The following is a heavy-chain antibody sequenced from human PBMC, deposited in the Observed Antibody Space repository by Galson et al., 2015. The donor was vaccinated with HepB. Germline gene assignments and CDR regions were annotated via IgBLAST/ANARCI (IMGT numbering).Heavy chain of an antibody. CDR1: GFTFSSYA. CDR2: ISYDGSNK. V-gene: IGHV3-30-3*01. J-gene: IGHJ4*02. D-gene: IGHD6-6*01. CDR3: ARDVAARLWYYFDY. Sequence: SLRLSCAASGFTFSSYAMHWVRQAPGKGLEWVAVISYDGSNKYYADSVKGRFTISRDNSKNTLYLQMNSLRAEDTAVYYCARDVAARLWYYFDYWGQGTLVTVSS.